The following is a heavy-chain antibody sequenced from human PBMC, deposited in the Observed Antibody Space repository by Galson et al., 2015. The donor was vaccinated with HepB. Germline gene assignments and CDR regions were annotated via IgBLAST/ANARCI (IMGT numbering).Heavy chain of an antibody. CDR1: GFTFSSYW. D-gene: IGHD2-2*01. CDR2: IKQDGSEK. V-gene: IGHV3-7*03. Sequence: SLRLSCAASGFTFSSYWMSWVRQAPGKGLEWVANIKQDGSEKYYVDSVKGRFTISRDNAKNSLYLQMNGLRAEDTAVYYCARMYCSSTSCYEAYCFDYWGQGTLVTVSS. CDR3: ARMYCSSTSCYEAYCFDY. J-gene: IGHJ4*02.